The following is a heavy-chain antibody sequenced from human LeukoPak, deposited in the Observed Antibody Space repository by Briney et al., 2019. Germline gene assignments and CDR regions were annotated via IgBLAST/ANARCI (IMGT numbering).Heavy chain of an antibody. CDR3: ARPEAHYDMWVASDI. D-gene: IGHD3-9*01. CDR1: GFTFSNYG. V-gene: IGHV3-33*01. CDR2: IWYDGSNK. J-gene: IGHJ3*02. Sequence: GGSLRLSCAASGFTFSNYGMNWVRQAPGKGLEWVAVIWYDGSNKYYADTVKGRFTISKDNSKNTVYLQMNNLRAEDTAVYYCARPEAHYDMWVASDIWGQGTMVTVSS.